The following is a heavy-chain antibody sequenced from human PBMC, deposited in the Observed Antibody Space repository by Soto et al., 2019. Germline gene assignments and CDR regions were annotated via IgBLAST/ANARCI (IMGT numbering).Heavy chain of an antibody. D-gene: IGHD4-17*01. CDR1: GFTLSDFA. V-gene: IGHV3-30*04. Sequence: QVQLVESGGGVVQPGRSLRLSCAASGFTLSDFAMHWVRQAPGKGLEWVAVISYDGSKKYLADSVKGRFTISRDNSKNTLYLQMNSLRVEDTAVYYCASPVGDFDPHFDYWGQGTLVTVSS. CDR2: ISYDGSKK. CDR3: ASPVGDFDPHFDY. J-gene: IGHJ4*02.